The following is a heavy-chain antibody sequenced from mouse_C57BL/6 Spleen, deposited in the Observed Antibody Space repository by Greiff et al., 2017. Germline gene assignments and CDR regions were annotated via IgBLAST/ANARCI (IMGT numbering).Heavy chain of an antibody. V-gene: IGHV1-53*01. Sequence: QVHVKQPGTELVKPGASVKLSCKASGYTFTSYWMHWVKQRPGQGLEWIGNINPSNGGTNYNEKFKSKATMTVDKSSSTAYMQLSSLTSEDSAVYYCATIYYGYDGGFAYWGQGTLVTVSA. J-gene: IGHJ3*01. CDR1: GYTFTSYW. D-gene: IGHD2-2*01. CDR3: ATIYYGYDGGFAY. CDR2: INPSNGGT.